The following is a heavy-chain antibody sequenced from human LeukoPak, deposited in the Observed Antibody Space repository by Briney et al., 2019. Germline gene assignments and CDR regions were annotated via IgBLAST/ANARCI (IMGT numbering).Heavy chain of an antibody. D-gene: IGHD1-26*01. CDR1: GGSFSGYY. J-gene: IGHJ6*02. CDR2: IHYSGST. V-gene: IGHV4-59*01. Sequence: SETLSLTCAVYGGSFSGYYWSWIRQPPGKGLEWIGYIHYSGSTNYNSSLKSRVTISVDTSKNQFSLKLSSVTAADTAVYYCGGEVGAGYYYGMDVWGQGTTVTVSS. CDR3: GGEVGAGYYYGMDV.